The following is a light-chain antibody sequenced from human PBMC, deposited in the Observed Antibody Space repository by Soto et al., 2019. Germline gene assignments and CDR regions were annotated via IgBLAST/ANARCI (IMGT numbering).Light chain of an antibody. J-gene: IGKJ1*01. Sequence: DLQMAPSPSALSASVGERATITCRASQSISSWLAWYQQKPGKAPKLLIYDASSLESGVPSRFSGSGYGTEFTLTISSLQPDDFATYYCQQYNSYSQTFGQGTKV. CDR3: QQYNSYSQT. CDR1: QSISSW. CDR2: DAS. V-gene: IGKV1-5*01.